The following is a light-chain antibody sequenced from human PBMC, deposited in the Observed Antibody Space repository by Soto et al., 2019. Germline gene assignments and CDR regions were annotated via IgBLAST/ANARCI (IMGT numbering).Light chain of an antibody. CDR2: DAS. CDR3: QQRSTWPPT. Sequence: EIVLTQSPATLSWSPGEIATLSCRASQSGTNYLAWYQQKPGQAPRLLIYDASTRATGIPARFSGSGSGTDFTLTISSLEPEDFAVYYCQQRSTWPPTFGGGTKVEIK. V-gene: IGKV3-11*01. J-gene: IGKJ4*01. CDR1: QSGTNY.